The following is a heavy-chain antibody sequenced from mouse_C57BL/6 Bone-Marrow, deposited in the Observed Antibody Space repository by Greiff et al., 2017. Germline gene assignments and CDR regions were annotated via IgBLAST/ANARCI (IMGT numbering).Heavy chain of an antibody. Sequence: QVQLQQPGAELVKPGASVKLSCKASGYTFTSYWMHWVKQRPGQGLEWIGMIHPNSGSTNYNEKFKSKATLTVDKSSSTAYMQLSSLTSEDSAVYDGARDYYGYYFDYWGQGTTLTVSS. CDR3: ARDYYGYYFDY. CDR2: IHPNSGST. CDR1: GYTFTSYW. D-gene: IGHD1-1*01. V-gene: IGHV1-64*01. J-gene: IGHJ2*01.